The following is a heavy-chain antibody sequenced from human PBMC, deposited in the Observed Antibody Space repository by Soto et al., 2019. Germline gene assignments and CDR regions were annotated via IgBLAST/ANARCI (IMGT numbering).Heavy chain of an antibody. Sequence: GSVKVSCKASGYPFTSYAMHLVREAPGQRLEWMGWINAGNGNTKYSQKFQGRVTITRYTSASTAYMELSSLRSEDTAVYYCARAGGGGYNRNWFDPWGQGTMVTVSS. D-gene: IGHD5-12*01. CDR3: ARAGGGGYNRNWFDP. J-gene: IGHJ5*02. CDR2: INAGNGNT. V-gene: IGHV1-3*01. CDR1: GYPFTSYA.